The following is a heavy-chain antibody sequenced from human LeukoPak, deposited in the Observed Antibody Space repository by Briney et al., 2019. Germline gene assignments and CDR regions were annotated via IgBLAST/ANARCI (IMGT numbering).Heavy chain of an antibody. CDR1: GASISDYY. Sequence: SETLSLTCTVSGASISDYYWSWIRQPPGKGLEWIGEINHSGSTNYNPSLKSRVTISVDTSKNQFSLKLSSVTAADTAVYYCARGRDGYHYWGQGTLVTVSS. CDR2: INHSGST. J-gene: IGHJ4*02. V-gene: IGHV4-34*01. CDR3: ARGRDGYHY. D-gene: IGHD5-24*01.